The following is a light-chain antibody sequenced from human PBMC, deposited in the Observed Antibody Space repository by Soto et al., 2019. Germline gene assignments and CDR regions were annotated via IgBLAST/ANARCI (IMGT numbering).Light chain of an antibody. Sequence: QSALTQPASVSGSPGQSITISCTGTSSDVGSYNLVSWYQQHPGKAPKLMIYEVSKRPSGVSNRFSGSKSGNTASLTIFGLKAEDEADYYCCSYAGSSTYVFGTGTKLTVL. CDR2: EVS. CDR3: CSYAGSSTYV. V-gene: IGLV2-23*02. J-gene: IGLJ1*01. CDR1: SSDVGSYNL.